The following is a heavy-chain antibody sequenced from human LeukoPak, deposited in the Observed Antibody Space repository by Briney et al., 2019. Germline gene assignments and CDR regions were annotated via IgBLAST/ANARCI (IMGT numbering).Heavy chain of an antibody. CDR3: ARPSYNSGSFFDY. D-gene: IGHD3-10*01. V-gene: IGHV3-7*01. CDR2: IKHDGNEM. Sequence: PGGSLRLSCEGSGFTFSTYWMGWVRQAPGKGPEWVANIKHDGNEMYYVDSVKGRFSISRDNAKNSLYLQMNSLRVEDTAVYYCARPSYNSGSFFDYWGQGSLVTVS. CDR1: GFTFSTYW. J-gene: IGHJ4*02.